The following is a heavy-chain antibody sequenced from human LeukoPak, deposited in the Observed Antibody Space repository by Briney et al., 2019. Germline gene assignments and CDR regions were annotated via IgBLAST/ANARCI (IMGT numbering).Heavy chain of an antibody. Sequence: GGSLRLSCAASGFDSDDYGMHWVRQAPGKGLEWVSGISWNSGSRGYADSVKGRFTISRDNAKNSLYLQMNSLRAEDTALYYCAKDNYDSSGYYLTGFDYWGQGTLVTVSS. CDR3: AKDNYDSSGYYLTGFDY. CDR2: ISWNSGSR. D-gene: IGHD3-22*01. J-gene: IGHJ4*02. CDR1: GFDSDDYG. V-gene: IGHV3-9*02.